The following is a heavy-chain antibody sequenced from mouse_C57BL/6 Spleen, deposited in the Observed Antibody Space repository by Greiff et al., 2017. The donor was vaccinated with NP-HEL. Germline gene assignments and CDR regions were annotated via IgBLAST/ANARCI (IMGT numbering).Heavy chain of an antibody. V-gene: IGHV2-2*01. CDR1: GFSLTSYG. CDR3: ARGPYGRYCDF. Sequence: QVQLKEPGPGLVQPSQSLSITCTVSGFSLTSYGVHWVRQSPGKGLEWLGVIWSGGSTDYNAAFISRLSISKGNSKSQVFFKMNGLQADDTAIDYSARGPYGRYCDFWGQGTTLTVSS. CDR2: IWSGGST. J-gene: IGHJ2*01. D-gene: IGHD1-1*01.